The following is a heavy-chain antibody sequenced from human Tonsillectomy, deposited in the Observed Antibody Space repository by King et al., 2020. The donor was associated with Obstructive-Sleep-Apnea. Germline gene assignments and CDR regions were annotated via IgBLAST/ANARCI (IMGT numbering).Heavy chain of an antibody. V-gene: IGHV3-33*01. CDR1: GFTFSSHG. D-gene: IGHD2-2*01. CDR3: ARDPSTPLDY. J-gene: IGHJ4*02. Sequence: VQLVESGGGVVQAGRSLRLSCTTSGFTFSSHGMHWVRQAPGKGLEWVAAIWWDGSRQCYADSVKGRFTVSRDDSKSTLYLQMNSLRAEDTAVYYCARDPSTPLDYGGQGPRAPVPS. CDR2: IWWDGSRQ.